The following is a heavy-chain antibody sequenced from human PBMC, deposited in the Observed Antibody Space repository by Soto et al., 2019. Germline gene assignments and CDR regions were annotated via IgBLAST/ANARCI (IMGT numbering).Heavy chain of an antibody. D-gene: IGHD6-13*01. CDR3: AKVELAAAGISHAFDI. J-gene: IGHJ3*02. V-gene: IGHV3-23*01. CDR1: GFTFSSYA. Sequence: HPGGSLRLSCAASGFTFSSYAMSWVRQAPGKGLEWVSAISGSGGSTYYADSVKGRFTISRDNSKNTLYLQMNSLRAEDTAVYYCAKVELAAAGISHAFDIWGQGTMVTVSS. CDR2: ISGSGGST.